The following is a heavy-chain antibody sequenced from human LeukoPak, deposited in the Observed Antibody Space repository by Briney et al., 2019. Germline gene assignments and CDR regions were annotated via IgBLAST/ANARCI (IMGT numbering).Heavy chain of an antibody. CDR3: ARERGHLDY. Sequence: GGSLRLSCVVSGFTVSSNYMSWFRQAPGKGLQWVSVIYSGGSTYYADSVKGRFTISRDNSKNTLYLQMNSLRAEDTAVYYCARERGHLDYWGQGTLVTVSS. CDR2: IYSGGST. J-gene: IGHJ4*02. CDR1: GFTVSSNY. V-gene: IGHV3-66*01. D-gene: IGHD6-25*01.